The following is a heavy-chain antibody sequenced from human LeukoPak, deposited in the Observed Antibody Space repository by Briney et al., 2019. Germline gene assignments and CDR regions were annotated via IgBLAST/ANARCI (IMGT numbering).Heavy chain of an antibody. CDR3: AREVLGLQYYFDY. Sequence: ASVKVSCKVSGYTFTGYYMHWVRQAPGQGLEWMGWINPNSGGTNYAQKFQGRVTMTRDTSISTAYMELSRLRSDDTAVYYCAREVLGLQYYFDYWGQGTLVTVSS. CDR1: GYTFTGYY. CDR2: INPNSGGT. D-gene: IGHD3-16*01. V-gene: IGHV1-2*02. J-gene: IGHJ4*02.